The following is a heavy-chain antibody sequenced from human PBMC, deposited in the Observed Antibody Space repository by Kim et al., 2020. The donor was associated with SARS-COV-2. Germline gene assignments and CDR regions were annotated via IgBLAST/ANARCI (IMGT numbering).Heavy chain of an antibody. V-gene: IGHV1-46*01. J-gene: IGHJ5*02. CDR3: ARGPPVVVPAPRNWFDP. CDR1: GYTFTSYY. D-gene: IGHD2-2*01. CDR2: INPSGGST. Sequence: ASVKVSCKASGYTFTSYYMHWVRQAPGQGLEWMGIINPSGGSTSYAQKFQGRVTMTRDTSTSTVYMELSSLRSEDTAVYYCARGPPVVVPAPRNWFDPWGQGTLVTVSS.